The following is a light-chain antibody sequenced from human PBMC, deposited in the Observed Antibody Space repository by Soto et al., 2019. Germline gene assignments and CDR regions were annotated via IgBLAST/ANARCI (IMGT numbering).Light chain of an antibody. CDR2: DAY. Sequence: EVVLTQSPVTLSLSPGESATLSCRASQSFRGLLAWYQQKPGQAPRLLIYDAYNRATGIPPRFSGSGSGTDFTLTISSLEPEDSAVYDCQQRSNWPLTFGQGTRLEIK. J-gene: IGKJ5*01. V-gene: IGKV3-11*01. CDR3: QQRSNWPLT. CDR1: QSFRGL.